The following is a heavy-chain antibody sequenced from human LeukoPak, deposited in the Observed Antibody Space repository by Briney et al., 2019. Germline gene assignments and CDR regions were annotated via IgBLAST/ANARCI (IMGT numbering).Heavy chain of an antibody. D-gene: IGHD2-21*01. J-gene: IGHJ5*02. Sequence: SETLSLTCNVFGVSLSNYFWSGLRQPAGKGLEWIGLFYASGTTYYNPSLRSRVTLSMDTSKNHFSLKLTSVTAADTAVYYCARTHCGGGSCDTFDPWGQGTLVTVSS. CDR3: ARTHCGGGSCDTFDP. CDR2: FYASGTT. V-gene: IGHV4-4*07. CDR1: GVSLSNYF.